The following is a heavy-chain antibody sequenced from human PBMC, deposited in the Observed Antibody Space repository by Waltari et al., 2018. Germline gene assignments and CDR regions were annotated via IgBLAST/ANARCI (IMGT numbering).Heavy chain of an antibody. V-gene: IGHV1-69*08. CDR1: GGTFSSYA. CDR3: ATTPHYDFWSGYSHYFDY. Sequence: QVQLVQSGAEVKKPGSSVKVSCKASGGTFSSYAISWVRQAPGQGLEWMGRIIPIFGTANYEQKFQGRVTITADKSTSTAYMELSSLRSEDTAVYYCATTPHYDFWSGYSHYFDYWGQGTLVTVSS. J-gene: IGHJ4*02. D-gene: IGHD3-3*01. CDR2: IIPIFGTA.